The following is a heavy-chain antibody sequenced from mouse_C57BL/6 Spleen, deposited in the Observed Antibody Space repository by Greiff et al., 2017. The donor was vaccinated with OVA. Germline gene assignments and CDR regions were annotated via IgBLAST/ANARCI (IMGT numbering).Heavy chain of an antibody. CDR1: GYSITSGYY. D-gene: IGHD2-3*01. CDR3: AREGYDGYSYWYFDV. CDR2: ISYDGSN. J-gene: IGHJ1*03. V-gene: IGHV3-6*01. Sequence: DVQLQESGPGLVKPSQSLSLTCSVTGYSITSGYYWNWIRQFPGNKLEWMGYISYDGSNNYNPSLKNRISITRDTSKNQFFLKLNSVTTEDTATYYCAREGYDGYSYWYFDVWGTGTTVTVSS.